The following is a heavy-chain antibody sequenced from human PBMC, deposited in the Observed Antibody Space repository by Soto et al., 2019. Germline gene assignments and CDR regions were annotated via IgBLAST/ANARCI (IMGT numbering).Heavy chain of an antibody. CDR3: ETISLGALDI. D-gene: IGHD7-27*01. J-gene: IGHJ3*02. Sequence: PGGSLRLSCAASGFTFSTYSLNWVRQAPGKGLEWVSYISTISSTIYYADSVKGRFTISRDNDKNFLYLQMNSLRDEDTAMYYCETISLGALDIWGQGTMVTVSS. V-gene: IGHV3-48*02. CDR2: ISTISSTI. CDR1: GFTFSTYS.